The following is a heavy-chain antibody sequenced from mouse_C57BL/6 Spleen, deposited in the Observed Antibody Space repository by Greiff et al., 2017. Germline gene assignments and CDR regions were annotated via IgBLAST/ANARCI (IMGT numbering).Heavy chain of an antibody. CDR1: GFTFSSYA. D-gene: IGHD1-1*01. V-gene: IGHV5-9-1*02. Sequence: EVQGVESGEGLVKPGGSLKLSCAASGFTFSSYAMSWVRQTPEKRLEWVAYISSGGDYIYYADTVKGRFTISRDNARNTLYLQMSSLKSEDTAMYYCTREGDYGSSWYFDVWGTGTTVTVSS. CDR2: ISSGGDYI. J-gene: IGHJ1*03. CDR3: TREGDYGSSWYFDV.